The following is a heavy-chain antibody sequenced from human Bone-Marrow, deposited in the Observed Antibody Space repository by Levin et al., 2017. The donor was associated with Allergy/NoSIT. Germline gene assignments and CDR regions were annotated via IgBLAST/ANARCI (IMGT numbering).Heavy chain of an antibody. Sequence: SQTLSLTCTVSGDSITRAGHHWTWIRQNPGKGLEWIGHIFHNGRTYYNPSLKSRVFISMGSSNDQFSLKLASVSAADTAIYYCARGGQNFWTGFPAAAFDSWGQGALVIVSS. CDR2: IFHNGRT. CDR3: ARGGQNFWTGFPAAAFDS. V-gene: IGHV4-31*03. J-gene: IGHJ4*02. CDR1: GDSITRAGHH. D-gene: IGHD3/OR15-3a*01.